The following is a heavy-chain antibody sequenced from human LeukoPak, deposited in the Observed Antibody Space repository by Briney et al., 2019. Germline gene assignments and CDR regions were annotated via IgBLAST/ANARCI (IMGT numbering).Heavy chain of an antibody. V-gene: IGHV4-34*01. CDR2: INHSGST. J-gene: IGHJ4*02. CDR3: ARGRYCSGGSCYAG. CDR1: GGSFSGYY. Sequence: SETLSLTCAVYGGSFSGYYWSWIRQPPGKGLEWIGEINHSGSTNYNPSLKSRVTISVDTSKNQFSLKLSSVTAADTAVYYCARGRYCSGGSCYAGWGQGTLVTVSS. D-gene: IGHD2-15*01.